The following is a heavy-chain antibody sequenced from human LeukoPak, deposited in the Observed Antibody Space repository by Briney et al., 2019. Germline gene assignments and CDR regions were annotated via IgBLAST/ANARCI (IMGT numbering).Heavy chain of an antibody. Sequence: GGSLRLSCAASGFTVSSSYVNWVRQAPGKGLEWVSLIYSGGGTYYADSVKGRFTISRDNSKNTLYLQMNSLRAEDTAVYYCARGRDYASGAKYFDYWGQGSLVTVSS. CDR3: ARGRDYASGAKYFDY. J-gene: IGHJ4*02. CDR1: GFTVSSSY. D-gene: IGHD2-2*01. CDR2: IYSGGGT. V-gene: IGHV3-66*01.